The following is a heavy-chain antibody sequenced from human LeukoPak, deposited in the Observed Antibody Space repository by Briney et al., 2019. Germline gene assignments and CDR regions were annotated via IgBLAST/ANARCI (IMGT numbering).Heavy chain of an antibody. CDR3: TAGRAYSLLDF. Sequence: ASVKVSCKVSGYRFTELSRHWVRQAPGRGLEWLGGFDLVHGDTIYAQKFQGRVTMTEDTSTDTSYMELSSLGSEDTAVYFCTAGRAYSLLDFWGQGTLVIVSS. J-gene: IGHJ4*02. CDR2: FDLVHGDT. CDR1: GYRFTELS. D-gene: IGHD5-18*01. V-gene: IGHV1-24*01.